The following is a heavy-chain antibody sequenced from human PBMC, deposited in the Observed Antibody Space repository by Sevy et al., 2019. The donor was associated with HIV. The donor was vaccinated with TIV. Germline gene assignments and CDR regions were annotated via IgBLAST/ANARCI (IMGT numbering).Heavy chain of an antibody. D-gene: IGHD1-1*01. J-gene: IGHJ4*02. CDR2: IKSKTDGGTT. CDR3: DTDIWVVPNDRGDY. Sequence: GGSLRLSCAASGFTFSNAWMSWVRQAPGKGLEWVGRIKSKTDGGTTDYAGPVKGRFTISRDDSKNTLYLQMNSLKTEDTAVYYCDTDIWVVPNDRGDYWGQGTLVTVSS. CDR1: GFTFSNAW. V-gene: IGHV3-15*01.